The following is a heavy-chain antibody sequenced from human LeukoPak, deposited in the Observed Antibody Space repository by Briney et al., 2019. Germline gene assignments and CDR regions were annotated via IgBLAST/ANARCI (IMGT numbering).Heavy chain of an antibody. Sequence: ASVKVSCKASGYTFTSYSMHWVRQAPGQGLEWMGIINPSGGSTNYAQKFQGRVTVTRDTSTSTVYMELSSLRSEDTAVYYCARDQSVAPGLEYFQHWGQGTLVTASS. CDR2: INPSGGST. CDR1: GYTFTSYS. V-gene: IGHV1-46*01. CDR3: ARDQSVAPGLEYFQH. J-gene: IGHJ1*01.